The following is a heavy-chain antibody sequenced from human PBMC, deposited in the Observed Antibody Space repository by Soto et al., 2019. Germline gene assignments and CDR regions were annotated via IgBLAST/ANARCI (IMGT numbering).Heavy chain of an antibody. CDR2: IIPIFGTA. CDR1: GDTFSSYA. J-gene: IGHJ4*02. Sequence: QVQLVQSGAEVRKPGSSVKVSCKASGDTFSSYAIRWERQAPGQGLEWMGVIIPIFGTANSAQKFQGRVPITADESTSKAYRQRSSLRSEETAGYYCARGRIVYSSSWYFGYWGQGTMVTVSS. CDR3: ARGRIVYSSSWYFGY. D-gene: IGHD6-13*01. V-gene: IGHV1-69*01.